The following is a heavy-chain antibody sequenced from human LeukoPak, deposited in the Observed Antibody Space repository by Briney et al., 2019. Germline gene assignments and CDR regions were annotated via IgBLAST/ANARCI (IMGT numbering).Heavy chain of an antibody. CDR1: GFTFSNYG. CDR3: ANGGGYFLH. CDR2: IRFDGNSE. J-gene: IGHJ1*01. D-gene: IGHD3-16*01. Sequence: GGSLRLSCEASGFTFSNYGMHWDRQAPGKGLEWVAFIRFDGNSEKYGDSVEGRFTVSRDNAKNTLYLQMATLRPEDTGFYYCANGGGYFLHWGQGTLVTVSS. V-gene: IGHV3-30*02.